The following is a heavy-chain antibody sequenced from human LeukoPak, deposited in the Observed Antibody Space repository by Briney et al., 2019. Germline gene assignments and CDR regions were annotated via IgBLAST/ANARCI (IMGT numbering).Heavy chain of an antibody. J-gene: IGHJ4*02. CDR1: GGSFSGYY. D-gene: IGHD3-10*01. CDR2: INHSGST. Sequence: SETLSLTCAVYGGSFSGYYWSWIRQPPGKGLEWIGEINHSGSTNYNPSLKSRVTISVDTSKNQFSLKLSSVTAADTAVYYCARGWGLMVRGVMWGDYWGRGTLVTVSS. CDR3: ARGWGLMVRGVMWGDY. V-gene: IGHV4-34*01.